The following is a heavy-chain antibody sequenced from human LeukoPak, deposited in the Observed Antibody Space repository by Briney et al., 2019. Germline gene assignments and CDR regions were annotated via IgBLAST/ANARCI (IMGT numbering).Heavy chain of an antibody. CDR1: GFIFSDYA. D-gene: IGHD1-26*01. CDR2: ISGGGGTT. CDR3: AKRVHRGVYYAAFDS. V-gene: IGHV3-23*01. J-gene: IGHJ5*01. Sequence: PGGSLRLSCVASGFIFSDYAMSWVRQAPGKGLEWVSAISGGGGTTYYADSVKGRFTFSRGNSKNTLFLQMNSLRAEDTALYYCAKRVHRGVYYAAFDSWGQGTLVTVSS.